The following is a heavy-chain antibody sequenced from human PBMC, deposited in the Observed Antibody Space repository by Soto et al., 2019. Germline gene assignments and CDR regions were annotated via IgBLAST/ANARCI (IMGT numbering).Heavy chain of an antibody. J-gene: IGHJ6*03. CDR2: IYYSGST. V-gene: IGHV4-59*08. CDR3: AGYQARRKEFDILTGYRDYYSYYMDV. D-gene: IGHD3-9*01. CDR1: GGSISRNY. Sequence: SETLSLTCTVSGGSISRNYWSWIRQPPGKGLEWIGYIYYSGSTNYNPSLKSRVTVSVDTSKNQFSLKLSSVTAADTAVYFCAGYQARRKEFDILTGYRDYYSYYMDVWGKGTTVTVSS.